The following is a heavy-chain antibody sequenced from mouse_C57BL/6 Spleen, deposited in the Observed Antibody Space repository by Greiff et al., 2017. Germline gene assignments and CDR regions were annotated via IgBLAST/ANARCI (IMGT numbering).Heavy chain of an antibody. V-gene: IGHV5-6*01. CDR1: GFTFSSYG. D-gene: IGHD1-1*01. CDR3: ARQDYYGSNYGYAMGY. CDR2: ISSGGSYT. J-gene: IGHJ4*01. Sequence: EVQLQESGGDLVKPGGSLKLSCAASGFTFSSYGMSWVRQTPDKRLEWVATISSGGSYTYYPDSVKGRFTISRDNAKNTLYLQMSSLKSEDTAMYYCARQDYYGSNYGYAMGYWGQGTSVTVSS.